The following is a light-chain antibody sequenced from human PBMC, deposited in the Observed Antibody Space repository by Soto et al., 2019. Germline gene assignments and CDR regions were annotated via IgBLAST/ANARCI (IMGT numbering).Light chain of an antibody. CDR1: QSVSDY. CDR3: QQYSNWPRT. J-gene: IGKJ1*01. V-gene: IGKV3-15*01. CDR2: TAS. Sequence: EIVMTQSPATLSVSPGERATLSCRASQSVSDYLAWYQQTPGQPPRLLIYTASTRATGIPARFSGSGSGTEFTLTISSLQSEDFAVYYCQQYSNWPRTFGLGTRVEIK.